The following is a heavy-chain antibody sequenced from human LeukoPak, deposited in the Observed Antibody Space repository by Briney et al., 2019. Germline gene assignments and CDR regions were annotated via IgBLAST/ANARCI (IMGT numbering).Heavy chain of an antibody. V-gene: IGHV3-48*03. CDR3: ARDLGMEFDY. CDR2: ISSSGSTI. CDR1: GFTFSSYA. J-gene: IGHJ4*02. Sequence: PGRSLRLSCAASGFTFSSYAMHWVRQAPGKGLEWVSYISSSGSTIYYADSVKGRFTISRDNAKNSLYLQMNSLRAEDTAVYYCARDLGMEFDYWGQGTLVTVSS. D-gene: IGHD7-27*01.